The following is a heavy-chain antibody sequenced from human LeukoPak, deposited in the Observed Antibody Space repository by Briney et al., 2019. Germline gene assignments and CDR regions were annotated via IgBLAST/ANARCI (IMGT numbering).Heavy chain of an antibody. CDR1: GGSFSGYY. CDR3: ARQMIVVVAGALDY. V-gene: IGHV4-34*01. D-gene: IGHD2-15*01. Sequence: SETLSLTCAVYGGSFSGYYWSWIRQPPGKGLEWIGEINHSGSTNYNPSLKSRVTISVDTSKNQFSLKLSSVTAADTAVYYCARQMIVVVAGALDYWGQGTLVTVSS. CDR2: INHSGST. J-gene: IGHJ4*02.